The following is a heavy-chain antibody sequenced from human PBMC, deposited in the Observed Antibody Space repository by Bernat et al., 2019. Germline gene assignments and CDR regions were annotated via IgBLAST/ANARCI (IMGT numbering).Heavy chain of an antibody. J-gene: IGHJ3*02. CDR1: GFTFSSYS. CDR3: ASLRETSLFDI. CDR2: ISSSSSYI. V-gene: IGHV3-21*01. D-gene: IGHD3-16*01. Sequence: EVQLVESGGGLVKPGGSLRLSCAASGFTFSSYSMNWVRQAPGKGLEWVSSISSSSSYIYYADSVKDRFTISRDNAKNSLYLQMNSLRAEDTAVYYCASLRETSLFDIWGQGTMVTVSS.